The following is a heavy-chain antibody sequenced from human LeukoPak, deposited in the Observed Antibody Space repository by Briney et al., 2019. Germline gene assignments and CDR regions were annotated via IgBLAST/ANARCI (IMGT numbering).Heavy chain of an antibody. J-gene: IGHJ6*02. V-gene: IGHV4-59*01. Sequence: SETLSLTCTVSGGSISSYYWSWIRQPPGKGLEWIGHIYYSGSTNYNPSLKSRVTISVDTSKNQFSLKLSSVTAADTAVYYCARGRGSSWYGYYYGMDVWGQGTTVTVSS. CDR2: IYYSGST. CDR3: ARGRGSSWYGYYYGMDV. D-gene: IGHD6-13*01. CDR1: GGSISSYY.